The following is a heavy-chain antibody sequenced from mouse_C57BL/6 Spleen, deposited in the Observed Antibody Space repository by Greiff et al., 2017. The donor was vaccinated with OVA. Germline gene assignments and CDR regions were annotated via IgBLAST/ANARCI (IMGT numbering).Heavy chain of an antibody. CDR1: GFNITDYY. D-gene: IGHD1-1*01. CDR3: TLSGYGSSRFDY. V-gene: IGHV14-1*01. CDR2: IDPEDGDT. J-gene: IGHJ2*01. Sequence: EVQLQQSGAELVRPGASVKLSCTASGFNITDYYMHWVKQRPEQGLEWIGRIDPEDGDTEYAPKFQGKATMTADTSSNTAYLQLSSLTSEDTAVYYCTLSGYGSSRFDYWGQGTTLTVSS.